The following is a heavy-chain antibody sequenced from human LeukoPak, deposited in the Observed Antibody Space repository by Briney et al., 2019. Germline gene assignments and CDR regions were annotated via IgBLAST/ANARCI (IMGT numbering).Heavy chain of an antibody. CDR2: ISYDGSNK. V-gene: IGHV3-33*05. J-gene: IGHJ4*02. D-gene: IGHD4-23*01. Sequence: GGSLRLSCAASGFTFSSYGMHWVRQAPGKGLEWVAVISYDGSNKYYVDSVKGRFTISRDNSKNTLYLQMNSLRAEDTAVYYCARYASDNSFDSWGQGTLVTVSS. CDR1: GFTFSSYG. CDR3: ARYASDNSFDS.